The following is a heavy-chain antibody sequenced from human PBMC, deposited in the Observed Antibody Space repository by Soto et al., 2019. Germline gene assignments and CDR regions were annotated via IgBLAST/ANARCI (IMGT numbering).Heavy chain of an antibody. J-gene: IGHJ6*02. CDR3: ARELLQLYYHSMNE. D-gene: IGHD5-12*01. CDR1: GGSISSGDYY. CDR2: VYYIGST. V-gene: IGHV4-30-4*01. Sequence: QVQLQESGPGLVKPSQTLSLTCTVSGGSISSGDYYWSWIRQPPGKGLEWIGYVYYIGSTYYNPYHKVRETMPLNTTKTQSALKLSSVNAADTAVYYVARELLQLYYHSMNEWGRGTTVSAS.